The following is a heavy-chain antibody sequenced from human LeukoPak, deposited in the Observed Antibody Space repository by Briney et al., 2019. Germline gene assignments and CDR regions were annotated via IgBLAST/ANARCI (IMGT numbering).Heavy chain of an antibody. CDR1: GGSFSGYY. CDR2: INHSGST. J-gene: IGHJ4*02. Sequence: SETLSLTCAVYGGSFSGYYRSWIRQPPGKGLEWIGEINHSGSTNYNPSLKSRVTISVDTSKNQFSLKLSSVTAADTAVYYCARGKAGTVEMATTTIEYFDYWGQGTLVTVSS. V-gene: IGHV4-34*01. CDR3: ARGKAGTVEMATTTIEYFDY. D-gene: IGHD5-24*01.